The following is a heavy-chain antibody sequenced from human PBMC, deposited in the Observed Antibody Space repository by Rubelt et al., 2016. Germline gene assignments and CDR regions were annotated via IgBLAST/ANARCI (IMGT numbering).Heavy chain of an antibody. V-gene: IGHV4-59*01. D-gene: IGHD6-13*01. CDR1: GGAISSYH. Sequence: QVQLRESGPGLVKPSETLSLTCTVSGGAISSYHWSWIRQPPGKGLEWIGAINHSGSTNYNPSLKSRVTISVDTSKNQCSLKLGSVTAADTAVYYCARVLVAAADTEDYYGMDVWGQGTTVTVSS. CDR2: INHSGST. J-gene: IGHJ6*02. CDR3: ARVLVAAADTEDYYGMDV.